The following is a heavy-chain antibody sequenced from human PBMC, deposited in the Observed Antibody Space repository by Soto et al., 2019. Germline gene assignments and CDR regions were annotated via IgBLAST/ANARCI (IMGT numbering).Heavy chain of an antibody. V-gene: IGHV4-61*01. D-gene: IGHD6-13*01. CDR3: ARVSSSWYQYYFDY. CDR2: IYYSGST. CDR1: GGSVSSGSYY. Sequence: PSETLSLTCTVSGGSVSSGSYYWSWIRQPPGKGLEWIGYIYYSGSTNYNPSLKSRVTISVDTSKNQFSLKLSSVTAADTAVYYCARVSSSWYQYYFDYWGQGTLVTVSS. J-gene: IGHJ4*02.